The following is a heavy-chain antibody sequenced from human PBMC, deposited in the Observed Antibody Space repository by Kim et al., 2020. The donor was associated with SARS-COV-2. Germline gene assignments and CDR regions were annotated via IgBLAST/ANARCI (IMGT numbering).Heavy chain of an antibody. CDR1: GGSISSSSYY. V-gene: IGHV4-39*01. CDR3: ARHWGVYGSGSWVTG. D-gene: IGHD3-10*01. J-gene: IGHJ4*02. CDR2: IYYSGST. Sequence: SETLSLTCTVSGGSISSSSYYWGWIRQPPGKGLEWIGSIYYSGSTYYNPSLKSRVTISVDTSKNQFSLKLSSVTAADTAVYYCARHWGVYGSGSWVTGWGQGTLVTVSS.